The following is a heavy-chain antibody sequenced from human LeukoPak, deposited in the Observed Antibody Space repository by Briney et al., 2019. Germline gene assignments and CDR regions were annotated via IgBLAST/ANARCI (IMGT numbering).Heavy chain of an antibody. J-gene: IGHJ4*02. Sequence: PGRSLRLSCAASGFTFSSYAMHWVRQAPGKGLEWVANIKQDGSEKYYVDSVKGRFTISRDNAKNSLYLQMNSLRAEDTAVYYCARARGGPNYWGQGTLVTVSS. CDR3: ARARGGPNY. CDR2: IKQDGSEK. D-gene: IGHD3-10*01. V-gene: IGHV3-7*01. CDR1: GFTFSSYA.